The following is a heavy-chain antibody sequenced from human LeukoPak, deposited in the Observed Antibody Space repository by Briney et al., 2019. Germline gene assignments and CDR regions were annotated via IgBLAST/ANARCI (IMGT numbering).Heavy chain of an antibody. V-gene: IGHV4-38-2*02. CDR3: ARGSTTLSS. D-gene: IGHD1-1*01. J-gene: IGHJ4*02. CDR2: VYHSGST. CDR1: GYSISSGYY. Sequence: SETLSLTCTVSGYSISSGYYWGWIRPPPGKGLEWIGSVYHSGSTYYNPSLKSRLTISVDTSKNQFSLNLSSVTAADTAVYFCARGSTTLSSWGQGTLVTVSS.